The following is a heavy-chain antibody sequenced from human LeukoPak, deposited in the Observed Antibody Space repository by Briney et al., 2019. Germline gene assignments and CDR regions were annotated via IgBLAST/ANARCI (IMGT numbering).Heavy chain of an antibody. Sequence: ASVKVSCKASGYTFTSYDINWVRQATGQGLEWMGWMNPNSGNTGYARKFQGRVTMTRNTSISTAYMELSSLRSEDTAVYYCARGYYDSSGYPGAAVYYYGMDVWGQGTTVTVSS. J-gene: IGHJ6*02. CDR3: ARGYYDSSGYPGAAVYYYGMDV. V-gene: IGHV1-8*01. CDR2: MNPNSGNT. CDR1: GYTFTSYD. D-gene: IGHD3-22*01.